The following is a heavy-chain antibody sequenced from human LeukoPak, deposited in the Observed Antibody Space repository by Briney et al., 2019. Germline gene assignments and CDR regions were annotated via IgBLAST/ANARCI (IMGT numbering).Heavy chain of an antibody. V-gene: IGHV1-69*04. D-gene: IGHD5-18*01. J-gene: IGHJ4*02. Sequence: ASVKVSCKASGGTFSSYAISWVRQAPGQGLEWMGRIIPILGIANYAQKFQGRVTITADKSTSTAYMELSSLRSEDTAVYYCARDHHGGYSLSGWGQGTLVTVSS. CDR3: ARDHHGGYSLSG. CDR2: IIPILGIA. CDR1: GGTFSSYA.